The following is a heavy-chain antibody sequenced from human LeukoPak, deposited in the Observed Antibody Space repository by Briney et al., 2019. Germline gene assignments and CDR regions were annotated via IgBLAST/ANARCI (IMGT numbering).Heavy chain of an antibody. V-gene: IGHV5-51*01. CDR3: ARGEAISSYYFDY. Sequence: GESLKISCKGSGYSFTSYWIGWVRQMPGKGLEWMGIIYPGDSNTRYSPSFQGQVTISADKSISTAYLQWSSLKASDTAMYYCARGEAISSYYFDYWGQGTLVTVSS. J-gene: IGHJ4*02. D-gene: IGHD6-13*01. CDR1: GYSFTSYW. CDR2: IYPGDSNT.